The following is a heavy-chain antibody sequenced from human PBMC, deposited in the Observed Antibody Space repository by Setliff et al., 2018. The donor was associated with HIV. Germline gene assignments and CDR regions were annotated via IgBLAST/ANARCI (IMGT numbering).Heavy chain of an antibody. CDR1: GGSISSGGYY. D-gene: IGHD3-22*01. V-gene: IGHV4-31*03. Sequence: PSETLSLTCTVSGGSISSGGYYWSWIRQHPGKGLEWTGYIYYSGSTYYNPSLKSRVTISVDTSKNQFSLKLSSVTAADTAVFYCARGTLYYYDTGGYSYFDYWGQGTLVTVSS. J-gene: IGHJ4*02. CDR3: ARGTLYYYDTGGYSYFDY. CDR2: IYYSGST.